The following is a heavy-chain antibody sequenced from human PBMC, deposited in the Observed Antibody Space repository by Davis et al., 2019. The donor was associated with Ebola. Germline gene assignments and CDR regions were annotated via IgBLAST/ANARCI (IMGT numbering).Heavy chain of an antibody. CDR3: TSTTVTTDY. D-gene: IGHD4-17*01. CDR2: IRSKANSYAT. Sequence: WGSLRLSCAASGFTFSGSAMHWVRQASGKGLEWVGRIRSKANSYATAYAASVKGRFTISRDDSKNTSYLQMNSLKTEDTAVYYCTSTTVTTDYWGQGTLVTVSS. V-gene: IGHV3-73*01. CDR1: GFTFSGSA. J-gene: IGHJ4*02.